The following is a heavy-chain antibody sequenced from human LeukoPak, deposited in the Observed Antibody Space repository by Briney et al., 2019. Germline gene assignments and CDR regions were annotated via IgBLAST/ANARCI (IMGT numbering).Heavy chain of an antibody. V-gene: IGHV4-59*01. CDR1: GGSIGSYY. CDR3: ARDHFGSWYDY. J-gene: IGHJ4*02. Sequence: PSETLSLTCTVSGGSIGSYYWSWIRQPPGKGLEWIGYVYYSGSTNYNPSLKSRVSISLDTSKNQVSLNLTSVTAADTAVYYCARDHFGSWYDYWGQGTLVTVSS. CDR2: VYYSGST. D-gene: IGHD2-15*01.